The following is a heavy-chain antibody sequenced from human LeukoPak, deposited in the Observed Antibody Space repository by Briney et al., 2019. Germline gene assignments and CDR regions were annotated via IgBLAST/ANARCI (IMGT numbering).Heavy chain of an antibody. J-gene: IGHJ5*02. CDR1: GGSFSGYY. V-gene: IGHV4-34*01. CDR3: ARRRGYSYLFPRPYNWFDP. CDR2: INHSGST. D-gene: IGHD5-18*01. Sequence: PSETLSLTCAVYGGSFSGYYWSWIRQPPGKGLERIGEINHSGSTNYNPSLKSRVTISVDTSKNQFSLKLSSVTAADTAVYYCARRRGYSYLFPRPYNWFDPWGQGTLVTVSS.